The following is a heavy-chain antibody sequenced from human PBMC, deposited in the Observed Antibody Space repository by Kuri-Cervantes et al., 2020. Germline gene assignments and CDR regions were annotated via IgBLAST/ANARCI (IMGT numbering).Heavy chain of an antibody. V-gene: IGHV1-18*01. CDR3: ASVRLGKKSYYYYGMDV. CDR1: GYTFTSYG. J-gene: IGHJ6*02. CDR2: ISAYNGNT. D-gene: IGHD3-16*01. Sequence: ASVKVSCKASGYTFTSYGISWVRQAPGQGLEWMGWISAYNGNTNYAQKLQGRVTMTTDTSTSTAYMELRSLRSEDTAVYYCASVRLGKKSYYYYGMDVWGQGTTVTVSS.